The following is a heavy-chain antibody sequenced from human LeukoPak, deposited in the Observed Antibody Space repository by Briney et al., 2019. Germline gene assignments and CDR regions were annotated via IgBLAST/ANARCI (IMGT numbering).Heavy chain of an antibody. CDR3: AREGDNSGSEGSAFDI. CDR2: IYYSGST. V-gene: IGHV4-59*12. J-gene: IGHJ3*02. D-gene: IGHD1-26*01. CDR1: GGSISSYY. Sequence: SETLSLTCTVSGGSISSYYWSWIRQPPGKGLEWIGYIYYSGSTNYNPSLKSRVTISVDTSKNQFSLKLSSVTAADTAVYYCAREGDNSGSEGSAFDIWGQGTMVTVSS.